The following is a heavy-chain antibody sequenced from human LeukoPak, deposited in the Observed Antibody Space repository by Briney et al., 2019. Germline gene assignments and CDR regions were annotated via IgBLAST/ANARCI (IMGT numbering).Heavy chain of an antibody. CDR2: INHSGST. CDR1: GGSFSGYY. D-gene: IGHD1-7*01. J-gene: IGHJ5*02. Sequence: PSETLSLXCAVYGGSFSGYYWSWLRQPPGKGLEWIGEINHSGSTNYNPSLKSRVTISVDTSKNQFSLKLSSVTAADTAVYYCARRRKKTNWNYGNWFDPWGQGTLVTVSS. CDR3: ARRRKKTNWNYGNWFDP. V-gene: IGHV4-34*01.